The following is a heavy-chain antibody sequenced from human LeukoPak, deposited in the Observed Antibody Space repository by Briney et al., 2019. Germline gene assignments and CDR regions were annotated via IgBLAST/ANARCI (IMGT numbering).Heavy chain of an antibody. CDR3: AKAGSGYPYVGFDY. J-gene: IGHJ4*02. CDR1: GFTFDDYA. D-gene: IGHD3-22*01. CDR2: ISWDGGST. Sequence: GGSLRLSCAASGFTFDDYAMHWVRQAPGKGLEWVSLISWDGGSTYYADSVKGRFTISRDNSKNCLYLQMNSLRAEDTALYYCAKAGSGYPYVGFDYWGQGTLVTVSS. V-gene: IGHV3-43D*03.